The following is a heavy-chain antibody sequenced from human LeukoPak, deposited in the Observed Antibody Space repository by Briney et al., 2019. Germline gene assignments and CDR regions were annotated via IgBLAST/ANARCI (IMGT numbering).Heavy chain of an antibody. Sequence: SETLSLTCTVSGGSISSYYWSWIRQPPGKGLEWIGYIYYSGSTNYNPSLKSRVTISVDTSQNQFSLKLSSVTAADTAVYYCARVAAAGPLYGTDVWGQGTTVTVSS. CDR1: GGSISSYY. CDR3: ARVAAAGPLYGTDV. CDR2: IYYSGST. V-gene: IGHV4-59*01. D-gene: IGHD6-13*01. J-gene: IGHJ6*02.